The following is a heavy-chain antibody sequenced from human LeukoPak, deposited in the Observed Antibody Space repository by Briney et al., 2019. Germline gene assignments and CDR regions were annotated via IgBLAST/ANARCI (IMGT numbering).Heavy chain of an antibody. Sequence: GGSLRLSCVASGFRFSNYWMHWVRQAPGKGLEWVAVISVDGNNKYYGDSVKGRFTVSRDNSQNTLYLQINSLRPEDTAVYYCAKDQSQWGQGTLVVVSS. CDR1: GFRFSNYW. V-gene: IGHV3-30*18. J-gene: IGHJ4*02. CDR2: ISVDGNNK. CDR3: AKDQSQ.